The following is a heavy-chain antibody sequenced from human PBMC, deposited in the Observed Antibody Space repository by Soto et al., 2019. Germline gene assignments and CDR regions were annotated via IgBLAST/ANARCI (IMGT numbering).Heavy chain of an antibody. CDR1: GASISSNF. CDR2: INHSGST. V-gene: IGHV4-34*01. D-gene: IGHD3-16*01. Sequence: SETLSLTCSVSGASISSNFWSWVRQPPGKGLEWIGEINHSGSTNYNPSLKSRVTISVDTSKNQFSLKLSSVTAADTAVYYCARGRAGPTGEVTQTYYYYGMDVWGQGTTVTVSS. CDR3: ARGRAGPTGEVTQTYYYYGMDV. J-gene: IGHJ6*02.